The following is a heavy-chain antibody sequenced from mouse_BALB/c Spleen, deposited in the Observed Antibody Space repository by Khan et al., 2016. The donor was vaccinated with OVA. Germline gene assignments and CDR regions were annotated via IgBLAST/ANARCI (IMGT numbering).Heavy chain of an antibody. CDR1: GYTFTSYT. V-gene: IGHV1-4*01. CDR2: INPSNGYT. J-gene: IGHJ3*01. Sequence: QVRLQQSGAELARPGASVKMSCKASGYTFTSYTIHWIKLRPGQGLEWIGSINPSNGYTNYNQKFKDKATLTADKSSTTAYMQLSSLTSDDSAVYNWVRDGAYYRNDGWFAYWGLGTLVTVSA. D-gene: IGHD2-14*01. CDR3: VRDGAYYRNDGWFAY.